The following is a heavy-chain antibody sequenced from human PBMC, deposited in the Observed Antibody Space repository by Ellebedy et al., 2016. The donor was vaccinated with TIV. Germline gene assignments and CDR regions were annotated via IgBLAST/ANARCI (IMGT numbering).Heavy chain of an antibody. D-gene: IGHD3-22*01. CDR2: IWYDGSKK. Sequence: GESLKISXAASGFTFSKYGMHWVRQAPGKGLEWVAVIWYDGSKKYYADSVKGRFTISRDNSKNTLFLQMNSLRAEDTAVYYCAGVNYDTNGFFSDYWGQGTLATVSS. J-gene: IGHJ4*02. V-gene: IGHV3-33*01. CDR3: AGVNYDTNGFFSDY. CDR1: GFTFSKYG.